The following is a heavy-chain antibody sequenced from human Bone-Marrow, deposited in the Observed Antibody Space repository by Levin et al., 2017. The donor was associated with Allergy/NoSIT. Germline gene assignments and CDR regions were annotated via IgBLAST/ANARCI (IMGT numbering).Heavy chain of an antibody. D-gene: IGHD3-22*01. Sequence: LTGGSLRLSCAVSGFTFNSYAMHWARQAPGKGLEWVAAISNDGSNKYYADSVRGRFTISRDNSKNTLHLQMDSLRAEDTAVYYCVSVFDRNTYYSVPPNKPSDFWGQGTLVTVSS. CDR2: ISNDGSNK. CDR3: VSVFDRNTYYSVPPNKPSDF. V-gene: IGHV3-30-3*01. J-gene: IGHJ4*02. CDR1: GFTFNSYA.